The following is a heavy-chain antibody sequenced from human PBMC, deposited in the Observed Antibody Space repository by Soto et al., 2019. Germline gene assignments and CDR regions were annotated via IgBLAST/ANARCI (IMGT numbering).Heavy chain of an antibody. CDR3: ARDRLRYFDCLLEGAYCYYGMDV. V-gene: IGHV1-2*02. CDR2: INPNSGGT. CDR1: GYTFTGYY. Sequence: ASVKVSCKASGYTFTGYYMHWVRQAPGQGLEWMGWINPNSGGTNYAQKFQGRVTMTRDTSISTAYMELSRLRSDDTAVYYCARDRLRYFDCLLEGAYCYYGMDVWGPGTTLTV. J-gene: IGHJ6*02. D-gene: IGHD3-9*01.